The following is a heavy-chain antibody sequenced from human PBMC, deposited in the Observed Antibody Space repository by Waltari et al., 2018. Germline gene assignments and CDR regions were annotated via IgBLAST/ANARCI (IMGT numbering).Heavy chain of an antibody. V-gene: IGHV4-59*11. J-gene: IGHJ4*02. CDR2: IFYSGRT. CDR1: GASITSHF. CDR3: ARAYSSSSIDY. Sequence: QVQRQESGPGLVKASETLSLTCTVSGASITSHFWSWIRQPPGKGLEWIGYIFYSGRTNYNPSLESRVTILVDTSKNQFSLKLNSLTAADTAVYYCARAYSSSSIDYWGQGTLVTVSS. D-gene: IGHD6-6*01.